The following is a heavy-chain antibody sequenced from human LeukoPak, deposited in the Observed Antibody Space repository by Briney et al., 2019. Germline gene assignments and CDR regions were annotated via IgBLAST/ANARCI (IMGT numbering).Heavy chain of an antibody. V-gene: IGHV3-23*01. D-gene: IGHD1-26*01. CDR1: GFIFSTYV. CDR2: LTTSGAGT. J-gene: IGHJ4*02. CDR3: AKSRGSYWVPEFDY. Sequence: GGSLRLSCAASGFIFSTYVMSWARQAPGKGLEWVSSLTTSGAGTYYADSVKGRFTISRDNSKNTLYLQMNSLRAEDTAIYYCAKSRGSYWVPEFDYWGQGTLVTVSS.